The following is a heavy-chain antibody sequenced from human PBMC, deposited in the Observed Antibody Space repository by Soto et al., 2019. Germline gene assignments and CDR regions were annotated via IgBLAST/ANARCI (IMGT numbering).Heavy chain of an antibody. CDR1: GSTFTSYG. CDR3: ARAECLGYCSSTD. D-gene: IGHD2-2*01. V-gene: IGHV1-18*01. Sequence: ASVKVSCKASGSTFTSYGISWVRQAPGQGLEWMGWISAYNGNTNYAQKLQGRVTMTTDSSTSTAYMELRSLRSDDTAVYYCARAECLGYCSSTDWGQGTLVTVS. J-gene: IGHJ4*02. CDR2: ISAYNGNT.